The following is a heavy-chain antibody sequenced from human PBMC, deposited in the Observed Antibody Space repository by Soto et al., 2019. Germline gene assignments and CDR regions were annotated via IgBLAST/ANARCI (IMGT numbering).Heavy chain of an antibody. J-gene: IGHJ5*02. CDR3: AKDYFPRPRGKIVVVVAATFGWFDP. D-gene: IGHD2-15*01. CDR1: GFTFSSYG. Sequence: GGSLRLSCAASGFTFSSYGMHWVRQAPGKGLEWVAVISYDGSNKYYADSVKGRFTISRDNSKNTLYLQMNSLRAEDTAVYYCAKDYFPRPRGKIVVVVAATFGWFDPWGQGTLVTVSS. CDR2: ISYDGSNK. V-gene: IGHV3-30*18.